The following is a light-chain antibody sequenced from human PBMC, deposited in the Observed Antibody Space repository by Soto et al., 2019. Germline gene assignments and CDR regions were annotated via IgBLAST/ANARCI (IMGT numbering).Light chain of an antibody. CDR1: QSISSN. J-gene: IGKJ4*01. CDR2: AAS. Sequence: DIQMTQSPSSLSASVGDRVTITCRASQSISSNLIWYQQKPGKAPKVLIYAASSLQSGVPSRFSGSGSGTDFTLTISSLQPEDFATYSCQQSYSTPLTFGGGTKVEIK. V-gene: IGKV1-39*01. CDR3: QQSYSTPLT.